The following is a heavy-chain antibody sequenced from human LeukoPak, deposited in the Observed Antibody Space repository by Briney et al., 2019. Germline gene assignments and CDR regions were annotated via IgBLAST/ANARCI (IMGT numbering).Heavy chain of an antibody. CDR2: INPNSGGT. V-gene: IGHV1-2*02. CDR3: ERTYSSSWYWYYGMDV. J-gene: IGHJ6*02. Sequence: ASVKVSCKASGYTFTVYYIHWVRQAPGQGLEWMGLINPNSGGTNYAQKFQGRVTMTRDTSISTAYMELSRLRSDDTAVYYCERTYSSSWYWYYGMDVWGQGTTVTVSS. CDR1: GYTFTVYY. D-gene: IGHD6-13*01.